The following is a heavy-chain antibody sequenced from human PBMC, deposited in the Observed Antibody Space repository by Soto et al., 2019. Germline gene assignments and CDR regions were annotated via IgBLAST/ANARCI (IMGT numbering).Heavy chain of an antibody. CDR3: AREIMAADHFDY. Sequence: QIQLHESGPGLVKPSQTLSLTCTVSGGSIRSGDYYWSWFRQTPERGLEWCGYVHYSGNTFYNPALKSRATISLDTSRNQFSLNLSSVTAADSAVYYCAREIMAADHFDYWGQGALVTVSS. D-gene: IGHD6-13*01. CDR2: VHYSGNT. V-gene: IGHV4-30-4*01. CDR1: GGSIRSGDYY. J-gene: IGHJ4*02.